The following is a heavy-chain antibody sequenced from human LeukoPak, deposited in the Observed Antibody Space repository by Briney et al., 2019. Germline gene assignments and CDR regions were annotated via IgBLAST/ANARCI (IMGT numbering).Heavy chain of an antibody. J-gene: IGHJ3*02. CDR2: IYTSGST. D-gene: IGHD5-12*01. CDR3: ARGRGQEAFDI. Sequence: SQTLSLTCTVSGGSISSGTYYWSWIRQPAGKGLEWIGHIYTSGSTNYSPSLKGRVTISVDKSTNQFSLKLSSVTAADTAVYYCARGRGQEAFDIWGQGTMVTVSS. V-gene: IGHV4-61*09. CDR1: GGSISSGTYY.